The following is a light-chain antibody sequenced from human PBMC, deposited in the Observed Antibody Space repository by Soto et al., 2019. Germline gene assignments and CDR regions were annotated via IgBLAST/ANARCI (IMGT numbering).Light chain of an antibody. Sequence: EIQLTQSPSTLSVSPGERATLSCRASQSISSGLAWYQQKAGKAPPLLIYDASSSETAVPPRFSGSGCGTKFGIATCSLQPEDFVSYSFRQPDHHPRTFAQGTKLDIK. J-gene: IGKJ1*01. CDR3: RQPDHHPRT. CDR1: QSISSG. CDR2: DAS. V-gene: IGKV1-5*01.